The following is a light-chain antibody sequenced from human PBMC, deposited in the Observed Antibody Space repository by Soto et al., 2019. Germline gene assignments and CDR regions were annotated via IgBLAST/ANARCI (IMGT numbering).Light chain of an antibody. Sequence: SYELTQPPSVSVAPGKTARITCGGNNIGSKSVHWYQQKPGQAPVLVIYYDSDRPSGIPERFSGSNSGNTATLTISRVEAGDEDDYYCQVWDSSSDLPHVVFGGGTKLTVL. CDR3: QVWDSSSDLPHVV. CDR2: YDS. CDR1: NIGSKS. V-gene: IGLV3-21*04. J-gene: IGLJ2*01.